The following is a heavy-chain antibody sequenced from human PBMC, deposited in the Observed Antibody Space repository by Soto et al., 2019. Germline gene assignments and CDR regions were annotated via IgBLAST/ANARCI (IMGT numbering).Heavy chain of an antibody. J-gene: IGHJ6*02. CDR1: GGTFSSYA. CDR2: IYAGNDKT. Sequence: GASVKVSCKASGGTFSSYAISWVRQAPGQRLEWMGWIYAGNDKTQNSQKFQGRVSITRDTSASTAYMELSSLRSEDTAVYYCARASCSSTSCHNYYYYGMDVWGQGTTVTVSS. V-gene: IGHV1-3*01. CDR3: ARASCSSTSCHNYYYYGMDV. D-gene: IGHD2-2*01.